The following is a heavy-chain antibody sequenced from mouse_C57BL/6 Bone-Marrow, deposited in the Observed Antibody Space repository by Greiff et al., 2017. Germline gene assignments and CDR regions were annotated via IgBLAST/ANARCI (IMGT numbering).Heavy chain of an antibody. J-gene: IGHJ3*01. V-gene: IGHV3-6*01. CDR1: GYSITSGYY. CDR3: ASDGYEGFAY. D-gene: IGHD2-2*01. Sequence: EVKLMESGPGLVKPSQSLSLTCSVTGYSITSGYYWNWIRQFPGNKLEWMGYISYDGSNNYNPSLKNRISITRDTSKNQFFLKLNSVTTEDTATYDCASDGYEGFAYWGQGTLVTVSA. CDR2: ISYDGSN.